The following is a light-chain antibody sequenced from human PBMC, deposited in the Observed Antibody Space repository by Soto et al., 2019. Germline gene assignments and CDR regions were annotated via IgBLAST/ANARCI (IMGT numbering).Light chain of an antibody. CDR2: DVS. V-gene: IGLV2-14*01. CDR1: SSDLGGHHF. J-gene: IGLJ2*01. CDR3: TSYTIYNPVE. Sequence: QSALTQPASVSGSPGQSITISCTGTSSDLGGHHFVSWYQQFPGKAPKLIIYDVSIRPSGVSNRFSGSKSGNTASLTISGLQAEDEADYYCTSYTIYNPVEFGGGTKLTVL.